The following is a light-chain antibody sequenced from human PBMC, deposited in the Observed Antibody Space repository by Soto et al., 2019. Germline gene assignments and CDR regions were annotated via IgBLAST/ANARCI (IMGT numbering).Light chain of an antibody. Sequence: QSALTQPASVSGSPGQSLTISCTGTTSDIGGYNYVSWYQHHPGKAPRLVIYEVSNRPSGVSNRFSGSKSGNTASLSISGIHADDEADFSCSSYIFSSTPVVFSRETKLTVL. J-gene: IGLJ2*01. V-gene: IGLV2-14*01. CDR1: TSDIGGYNY. CDR2: EVS. CDR3: SSYIFSSTPVV.